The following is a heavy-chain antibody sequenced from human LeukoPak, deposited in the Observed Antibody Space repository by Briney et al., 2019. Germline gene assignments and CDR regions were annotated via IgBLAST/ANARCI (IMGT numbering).Heavy chain of an antibody. Sequence: MTSETLSLTCTVSGGSISSYYWSWIRQPAGKGLEWIGRIYTSGSTNYNPSLKSRVTMSVDTSKNQFSLKLSSLTAADTAVYYCARDNGAVPGATSFDYWGQGTLVTVSS. J-gene: IGHJ4*02. D-gene: IGHD6-19*01. V-gene: IGHV4-4*07. CDR1: GGSISSYY. CDR2: IYTSGST. CDR3: ARDNGAVPGATSFDY.